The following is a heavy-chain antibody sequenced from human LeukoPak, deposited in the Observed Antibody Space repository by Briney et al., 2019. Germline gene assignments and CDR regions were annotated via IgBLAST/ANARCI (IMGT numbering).Heavy chain of an antibody. J-gene: IGHJ3*02. CDR3: AKELWSGGAFHI. D-gene: IGHD3-10*01. CDR2: IKQDGSEK. CDR1: EFTFSNAW. Sequence: GGSLRLSCAASEFTFSNAWMSWVRQAPGKGLEWVANIKQDGSEKYYVDSVKGRFTISRDNAKNSLYLQMNSLRAEDTAVYYCAKELWSGGAFHIWGQGTMVTVSS. V-gene: IGHV3-7*01.